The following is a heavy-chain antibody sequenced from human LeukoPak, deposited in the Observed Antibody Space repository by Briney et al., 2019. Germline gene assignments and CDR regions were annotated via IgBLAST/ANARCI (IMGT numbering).Heavy chain of an antibody. CDR3: AKVGKDGDYSSYLRWFDP. V-gene: IGHV3-23*01. CDR1: GFTFSSYA. Sequence: PGGSLRLSCAASGFTFSSYAMSWVRQAPGKGLEWVSAISGSGDSTYYADSVKGRFTISRDNSKNTLYLQMNSLRAEDTAVYYCAKVGKDGDYSSYLRWFDPWGQGTLATVSS. CDR2: ISGSGDST. D-gene: IGHD4-17*01. J-gene: IGHJ5*02.